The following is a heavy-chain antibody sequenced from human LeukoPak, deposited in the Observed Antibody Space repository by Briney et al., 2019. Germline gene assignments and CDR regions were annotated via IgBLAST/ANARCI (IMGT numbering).Heavy chain of an antibody. J-gene: IGHJ5*02. V-gene: IGHV4-39*02. CDR1: GGSISSRSYY. D-gene: IGHD6-13*01. CDR2: ISYRGST. Sequence: SETLSLTCTVSGGSISSRSYYGGWIRQPPGKGLEWIGSISYRGSTYYNPSLKSRVSISVDTSTNHFSLKLSSVTAADTAVYYCARAGLGIATKFDPWGQGTLVTVSS. CDR3: ARAGLGIATKFDP.